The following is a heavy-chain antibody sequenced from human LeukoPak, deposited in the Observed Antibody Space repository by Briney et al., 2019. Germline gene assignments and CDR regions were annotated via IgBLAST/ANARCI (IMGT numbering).Heavy chain of an antibody. D-gene: IGHD6-13*01. V-gene: IGHV3-48*02. CDR3: ATPIAAAGTYYFDY. Sequence: AGGSLRLTCAASGFTFSSYGMNWVRQAPGKGLEWVSYTSTSSVTIYYADSVRGRFTISRDNAKNSLYLQMNSLRDEDTAVYYCATPIAAAGTYYFDYWGQGTLVTVSS. J-gene: IGHJ4*02. CDR1: GFTFSSYG. CDR2: TSTSSVTI.